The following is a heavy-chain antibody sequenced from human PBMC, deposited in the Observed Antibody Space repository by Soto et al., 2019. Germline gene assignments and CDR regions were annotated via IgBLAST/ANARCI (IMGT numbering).Heavy chain of an antibody. V-gene: IGHV1-3*01. Sequence: ASVKVSCKASGYTFTSYAMHWVRQAPGQGLERMGWINAGNGNTKYSQKFQGRVTITRDTSASTAYMELSSLRSEDTAVYYCARDFYDILTGSHGWFDPWGQGTLVTVSS. CDR2: INAGNGNT. D-gene: IGHD3-9*01. CDR1: GYTFTSYA. CDR3: ARDFYDILTGSHGWFDP. J-gene: IGHJ5*02.